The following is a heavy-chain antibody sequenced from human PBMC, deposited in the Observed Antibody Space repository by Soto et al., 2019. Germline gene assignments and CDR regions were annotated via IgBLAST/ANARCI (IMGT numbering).Heavy chain of an antibody. D-gene: IGHD1-20*01. CDR2: FHSSGNT. J-gene: IGHJ6*01. CDR1: VASIRSSGDY. V-gene: IGHV4-39*01. Sequence: PSETLSLTCTLSVASIRSSGDYWAWIRQSPGKGLEWIGSFHSSGNTYYNPSLKSRVAIFVDTSKNQFSLKLRSVTAADTAMFYCARHVGGLGDLAYNYSYYGMDVWGQGTTVTVSS. CDR3: ARHVGGLGDLAYNYSYYGMDV.